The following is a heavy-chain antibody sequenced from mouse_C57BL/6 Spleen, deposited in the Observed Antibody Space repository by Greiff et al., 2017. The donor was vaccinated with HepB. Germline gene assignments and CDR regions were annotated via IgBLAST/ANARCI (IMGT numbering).Heavy chain of an antibody. D-gene: IGHD2-3*01. J-gene: IGHJ4*01. V-gene: IGHV1-72*01. Sequence: QVQLKQPGAELVKPGASVKLSCKASGYTFTSYWMHWVKQRPGRGLEWIGRIDPNSGGTKYNEKFKSKATLTVDKPSSTAYMQLSSLTSEDSAVYYCARSVYDGYLYYYAMDYWGQGTSVTVSS. CDR2: IDPNSGGT. CDR3: ARSVYDGYLYYYAMDY. CDR1: GYTFTSYW.